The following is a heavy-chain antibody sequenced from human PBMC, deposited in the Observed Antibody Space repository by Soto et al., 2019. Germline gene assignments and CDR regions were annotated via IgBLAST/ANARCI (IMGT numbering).Heavy chain of an antibody. Sequence: ASVKVSCKVSGYTLTELSMHWVRQAPGKGLEWMGGFDPEDGETIYAQKFQGRVTMTEDTSTDTAYMELSSLRSEDTAVYYCATDRDILTGLDYWGQGTLVTVSS. V-gene: IGHV1-24*01. CDR3: ATDRDILTGLDY. J-gene: IGHJ4*02. D-gene: IGHD3-9*01. CDR1: GYTLTELS. CDR2: FDPEDGET.